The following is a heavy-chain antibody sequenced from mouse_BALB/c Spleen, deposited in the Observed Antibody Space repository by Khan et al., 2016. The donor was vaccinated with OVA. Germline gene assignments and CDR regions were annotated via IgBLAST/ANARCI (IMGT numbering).Heavy chain of an antibody. CDR3: SKLRVFYFDY. J-gene: IGHJ2*01. CDR1: GFSLTSNG. V-gene: IGHV2-3*01. Sequence: QVQLKQSGPGLVAPSQSLSITCTVSGFSLTSNGVSWVRQPPGKGLEWLGVIWGDGSINYYSVLKSRLSISKDNSKSQVFLKLNSLQTDDTATYYCSKLRVFYFDYWGQGTTLTVSS. CDR2: IWGDGSI.